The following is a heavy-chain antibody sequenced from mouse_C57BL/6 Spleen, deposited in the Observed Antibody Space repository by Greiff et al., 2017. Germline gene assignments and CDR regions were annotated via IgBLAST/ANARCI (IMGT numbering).Heavy chain of an antibody. V-gene: IGHV5-9-1*02. J-gene: IGHJ4*01. D-gene: IGHD1-1*01. CDR2: ISSGGDYI. CDR1: GFTFSSYA. CDR3: TREGYYGSNYAMDY. Sequence: DVMLVESGEGLVKPGGSLKLSCAASGFTFSSYAMSWVRQTPEKRLEWVAYISSGGDYIYYADTVKGRFTISRDNARNTLYLQMSSLKSEDTAMYYCTREGYYGSNYAMDYWGQGTSVTVSS.